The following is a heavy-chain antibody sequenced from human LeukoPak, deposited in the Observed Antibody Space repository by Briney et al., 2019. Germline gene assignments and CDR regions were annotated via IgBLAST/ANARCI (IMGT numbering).Heavy chain of an antibody. CDR2: NSWNSGSI. CDR3: AREAGIAAAGGFDY. V-gene: IGHV3-9*01. Sequence: PGRSLRLSCAASGFTFDDYAMHWVRQAPGKGLEWVSGNSWNSGSIGYADSVKGRSTISRDNPKNSLYLQMNSLRAEDTAVYYCAREAGIAAAGGFDYWGQGTLVTVSS. D-gene: IGHD6-13*01. J-gene: IGHJ4*02. CDR1: GFTFDDYA.